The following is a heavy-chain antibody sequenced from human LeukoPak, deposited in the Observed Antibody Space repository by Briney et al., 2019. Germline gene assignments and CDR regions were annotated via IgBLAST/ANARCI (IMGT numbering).Heavy chain of an antibody. D-gene: IGHD5-24*01. V-gene: IGHV4-39*07. Sequence: PSETLSLTCTVSGGSISSSSSCWGWIRQPPGKGLEWIGNIFYSGSTYFNPSLKSRVSISVDTSKSQFSLKLNSVTAADTAVYYCARYPLVAGYNWVAYDYWGQGTLVTVSS. CDR1: GGSISSSSSC. J-gene: IGHJ4*02. CDR2: IFYSGST. CDR3: ARYPLVAGYNWVAYDY.